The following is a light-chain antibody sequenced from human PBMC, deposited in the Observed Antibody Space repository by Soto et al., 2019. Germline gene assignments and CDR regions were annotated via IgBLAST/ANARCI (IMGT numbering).Light chain of an antibody. Sequence: IVMTQSPATLSVSRGDRATLSCRANQSVRSNLAWYQQRPGQAPRLLIYGASTRAAGVPARFSGSGSGTEFTLTISSLQSEDFAVYYCQQRSNFFTFGPGTKVDIK. J-gene: IGKJ3*01. V-gene: IGKV3-15*01. CDR2: GAS. CDR1: QSVRSN. CDR3: QQRSNFFT.